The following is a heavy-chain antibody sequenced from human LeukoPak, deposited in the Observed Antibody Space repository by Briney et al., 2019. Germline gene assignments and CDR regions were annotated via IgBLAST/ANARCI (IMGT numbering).Heavy chain of an antibody. CDR1: GFTFSNYG. D-gene: IGHD6-19*01. J-gene: IGHJ4*02. V-gene: IGHV3-30*18. CDR2: ISYDGSNK. CDR3: AKDSSGWLGY. Sequence: GGSLRLSCAASGFTFSNYGMHWVRQAPGKGLEWVAVISYDGSNKYYADSVKGRFTISRDNSKNTLYLQMNSLRAEDTAVYYCAKDSSGWLGYWGQGTLVTVSS.